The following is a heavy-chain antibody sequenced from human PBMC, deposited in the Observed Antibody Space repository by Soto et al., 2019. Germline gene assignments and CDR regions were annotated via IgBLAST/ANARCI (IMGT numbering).Heavy chain of an antibody. CDR1: GFTFSSYG. J-gene: IGHJ4*02. CDR3: AKALPTVPFDY. V-gene: IGHV3-30*18. D-gene: IGHD4-17*01. Sequence: LRLSCAASGFTFSSYGMHWVRQAPGKGLEWVAVISYDGSNKYYADSVKGRFTISRDNSKNTLYLQMNSLRAEDTAVYYCAKALPTVPFDYWGQGTLVTVSS. CDR2: ISYDGSNK.